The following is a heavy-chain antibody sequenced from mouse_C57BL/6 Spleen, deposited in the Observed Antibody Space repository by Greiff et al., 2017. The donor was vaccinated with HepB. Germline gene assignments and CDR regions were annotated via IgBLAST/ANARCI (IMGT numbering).Heavy chain of an antibody. J-gene: IGHJ1*03. D-gene: IGHD2-4*01. CDR3: ARHYDYDGYFDV. Sequence: VQLQQSGAELAKPGASVKLSCKASGYTFTSYWMHWVKQWPGQGLEWIGYINPSSGYTKYNQKFKDKATLTADKSSSTAYMQLSSLTYEDSAVYYCARHYDYDGYFDVWAQGPRSPSPQ. V-gene: IGHV1-7*01. CDR2: INPSSGYT. CDR1: GYTFTSYW.